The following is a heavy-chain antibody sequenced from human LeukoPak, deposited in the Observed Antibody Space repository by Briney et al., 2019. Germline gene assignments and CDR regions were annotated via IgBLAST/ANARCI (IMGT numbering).Heavy chain of an antibody. D-gene: IGHD1-26*01. CDR3: ATGTGTYVY. CDR2: IKQDGSEK. Sequence: GGSLRLSCVASGLTFSSYWMTWVRQAPGKGLEWVANIKQDGSEKYYVDSVKGRFTISRDNAKNSLYLEMNSLRVEDTAVYYCATGTGTYVYWGQGTLVTVSS. CDR1: GLTFSSYW. J-gene: IGHJ4*02. V-gene: IGHV3-7*04.